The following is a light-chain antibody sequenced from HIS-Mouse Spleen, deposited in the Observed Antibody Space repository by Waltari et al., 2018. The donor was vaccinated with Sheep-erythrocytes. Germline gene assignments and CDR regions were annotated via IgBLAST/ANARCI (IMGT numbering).Light chain of an antibody. J-gene: IGKJ2*01. CDR3: QQSYSTLYT. V-gene: IGKV1-39*01. Sequence: DIQMTQSPSSLSASVGDRVTITCRASQSISSYLNWYQQKPGKAPNFRIYAASSLQSGVPSRFSGSGSGTDFSLTSSRLQPEDFATYYCQQSYSTLYTFGQGTKLEIK. CDR2: AAS. CDR1: QSISSY.